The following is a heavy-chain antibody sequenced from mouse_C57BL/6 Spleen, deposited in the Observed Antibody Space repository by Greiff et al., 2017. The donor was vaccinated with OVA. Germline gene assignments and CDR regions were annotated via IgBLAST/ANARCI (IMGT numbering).Heavy chain of an antibody. J-gene: IGHJ2*01. D-gene: IGHD1-1*01. CDR3: ARTGDYGSSYGGYYFDD. CDR2: INPNNGGT. V-gene: IGHV1-22*01. Sequence: VQLQQSGPELVKPGASVKMSCKASGYTFTDYNMHWVKQSHGKSLEWIGYINPNNGGTSYNQKFKGQATLTVNKSSSTAYRELRRLTSEDSAVYYCARTGDYGSSYGGYYFDDWGQGTTLTVSS. CDR1: GYTFTDYN.